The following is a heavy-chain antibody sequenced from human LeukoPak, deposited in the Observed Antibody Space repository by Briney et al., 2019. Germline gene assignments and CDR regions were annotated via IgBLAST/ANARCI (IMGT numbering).Heavy chain of an antibody. V-gene: IGHV4-4*07. Sequence: PSETLSLTCTVAGGSISSYYWSWIRQSAGKGLEWIGRIYASGSTNYSPSLKSRVTMSVDTSKNQFSLKLSSVTAADTAVYYCARENQTDSRYFDFWGQGTLVTVSS. CDR2: IYASGST. D-gene: IGHD1-14*01. CDR1: GGSISSYY. J-gene: IGHJ4*02. CDR3: ARENQTDSRYFDF.